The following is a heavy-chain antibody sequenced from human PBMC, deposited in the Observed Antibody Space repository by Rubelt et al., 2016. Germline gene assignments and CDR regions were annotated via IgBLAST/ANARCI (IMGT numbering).Heavy chain of an antibody. V-gene: IGHV1-2*02. CDR2: INPNSGGT. CDR1: GYTFTGYY. D-gene: IGHD1-14*01. J-gene: IGHJ5*02. Sequence: QVQLVQSGAEVKKPGASVKVSCKASGYTFTGYYMHWVRQAPGQGLEWMGWINPNSGGTNFEQKFQGRVTMTRETSISTAYMELSRLRSDDTAVYYCARADPYRDWFDPWGQGTLVTVSS. CDR3: ARADPYRDWFDP.